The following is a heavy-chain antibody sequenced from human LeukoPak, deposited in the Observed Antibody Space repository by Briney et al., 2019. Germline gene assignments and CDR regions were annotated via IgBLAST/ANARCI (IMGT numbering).Heavy chain of an antibody. CDR3: ARTFGARYYYYGMDV. CDR2: INHSGST. CDR1: GGSFSGYY. J-gene: IGHJ6*02. V-gene: IGHV4-34*01. Sequence: PSETLSLTCAVYGGSFSGYYWSWIRQPPGKGLEWIGEINHSGSTNYNPSLKSRVTISVDTSKNQFSLKLSSVTAADTAVYYCARTFGARYYYYGMDVWGQGTTVTVSS. D-gene: IGHD3-10*01.